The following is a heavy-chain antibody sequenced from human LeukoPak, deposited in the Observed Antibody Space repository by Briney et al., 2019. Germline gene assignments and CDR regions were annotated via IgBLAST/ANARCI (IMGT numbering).Heavy chain of an antibody. CDR3: TRDSVIAAYDY. CDR1: GFTFSSYD. D-gene: IGHD6-6*01. J-gene: IGHJ4*02. V-gene: IGHV3-13*01. CDR2: IGTAGDT. Sequence: GGSLRLSCAASGFTFSSYDMHWVRQATGKGLEWVSAIGTAGDTYYPGSVKGRFTISRENAKNSLYLQMNSPRAEDTAVYYCTRDSVIAAYDYWAREPWSPSPQ.